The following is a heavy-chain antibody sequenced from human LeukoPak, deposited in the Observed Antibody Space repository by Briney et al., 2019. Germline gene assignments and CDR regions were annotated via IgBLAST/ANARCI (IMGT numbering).Heavy chain of an antibody. Sequence: GGSLRLSCAASGFTFSSYAMSWVRQAPGKGLEWVSAISGSGGSTYYADSVKGRFTISRDNSKNTLYLQMNSLRAEDTAVYYCAKEVLDYEIPYWYFDLWGRGTLVTVSS. V-gene: IGHV3-23*01. D-gene: IGHD4-17*01. J-gene: IGHJ2*01. CDR2: ISGSGGST. CDR3: AKEVLDYEIPYWYFDL. CDR1: GFTFSSYA.